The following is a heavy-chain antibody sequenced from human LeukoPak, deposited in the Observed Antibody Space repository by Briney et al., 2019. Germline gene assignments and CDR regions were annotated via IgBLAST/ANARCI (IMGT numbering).Heavy chain of an antibody. CDR1: GGSITGYY. J-gene: IGHJ6*02. Sequence: SETLSLTCTVSGGSITGYYWTWIRQPAGKGLEWIGRIYSGGSTNYNPPLKSRVTMSVDTSKNQFSLKLSSVTAADTAVYNCATGRDADSARGYYDMDVWGQGTTVTVSS. CDR2: IYSGGST. V-gene: IGHV4-4*07. CDR3: ATGRDADSARGYYDMDV. D-gene: IGHD5-24*01.